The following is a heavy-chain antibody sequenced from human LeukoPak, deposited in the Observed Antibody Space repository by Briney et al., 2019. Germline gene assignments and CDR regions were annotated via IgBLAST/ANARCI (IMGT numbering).Heavy chain of an antibody. D-gene: IGHD3-10*01. J-gene: IGHJ4*02. CDR1: GFTFSSYA. Sequence: GRSLRLSCAASGFTFSSYAMHWVRQAPGKGLEWVSGISWNSGSIGYADSVKGRFTISRDNAKNSLYLQMNSLRAEDTALYYCAKGGDTMVRGVMDYWGQGTLVTVSS. CDR2: ISWNSGSI. CDR3: AKGGDTMVRGVMDY. V-gene: IGHV3-9*01.